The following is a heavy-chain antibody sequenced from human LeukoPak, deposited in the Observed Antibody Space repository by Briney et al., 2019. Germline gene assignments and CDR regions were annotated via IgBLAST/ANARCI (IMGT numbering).Heavy chain of an antibody. CDR1: GFTVSSNY. CDR2: IYSGGST. V-gene: IGHV3-66*01. J-gene: IGHJ4*02. D-gene: IGHD3-10*01. Sequence: PGGSLRLSCAASGFTVSSNYMSWVRQAPGKGLEWVSVIYSGGSTYYADSVKSRFTISRDNSKNTLYLQMNSLRAEDMAVYYCAGFFGGGYFDHWGQGTLVTVSS. CDR3: AGFFGGGYFDH.